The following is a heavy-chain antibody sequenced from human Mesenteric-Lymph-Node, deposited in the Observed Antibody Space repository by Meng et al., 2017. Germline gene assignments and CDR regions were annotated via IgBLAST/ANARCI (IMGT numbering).Heavy chain of an antibody. J-gene: IGHJ4*02. Sequence: LAHSGPGRSKPSQIPSPTLTLSGGSVSRVGSHWSLIRQHPGKALDWSGYINYSGSTDYNPSLKSRVTISVDTSKNQFSLKLSSVTAADTAVYYCARQEVDTAMVIYYFDYWGQGTLVTVSS. V-gene: IGHV4-31*02. CDR2: INYSGST. CDR1: GGSVSRVGSH. CDR3: ARQEVDTAMVIYYFDY. D-gene: IGHD5-18*01.